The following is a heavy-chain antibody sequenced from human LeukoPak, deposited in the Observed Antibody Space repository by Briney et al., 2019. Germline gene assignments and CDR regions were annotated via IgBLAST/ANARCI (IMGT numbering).Heavy chain of an antibody. CDR1: GYTFTGYY. D-gene: IGHD2-2*01. J-gene: IGHJ3*02. Sequence: ASVKVSCKASGYTFTGYYMHWVRQAPGQGLEWMGLINPSGGSTSYAQKFQGRVTMTRDTSTSTVYMEPSSLRSEDTALYYCARPSVVVAAASGSMDIWGQGTMVTVSS. CDR2: INPSGGST. CDR3: ARPSVVVAAASGSMDI. V-gene: IGHV1-46*01.